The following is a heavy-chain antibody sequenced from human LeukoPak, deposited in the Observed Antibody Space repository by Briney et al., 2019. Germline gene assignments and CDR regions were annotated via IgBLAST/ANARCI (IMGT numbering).Heavy chain of an antibody. V-gene: IGHV1-46*01. CDR3: ARDEFLEWLGFYGAFDI. CDR1: GYTFTSYY. Sequence: ASVKVSCKASGYTFTSYYMHWVRQAPGQGLEWMGIINPSGGSTSYAQKFQGRVTITTDESTSTAYMELSSLRSEDTAVYYCARDEFLEWLGFYGAFDIWGQGTMVTVSS. D-gene: IGHD3-3*01. CDR2: INPSGGST. J-gene: IGHJ3*02.